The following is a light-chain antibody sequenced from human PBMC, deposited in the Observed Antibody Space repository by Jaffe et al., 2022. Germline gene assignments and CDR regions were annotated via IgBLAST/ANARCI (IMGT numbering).Light chain of an antibody. J-gene: IGKJ1*01. CDR2: DAS. V-gene: IGKV3-11*01. Sequence: EIVLTQSPDTLSLSPGERAALSCRASQSVSTSLAWYQQKPGQAPRLLIYDASNRATGIPARFSGSGSGTEFTLTINSLEPEDFAVYYCQQRSDSWTFGQGTKVEIK. CDR1: QSVSTS. CDR3: QQRSDSWT.